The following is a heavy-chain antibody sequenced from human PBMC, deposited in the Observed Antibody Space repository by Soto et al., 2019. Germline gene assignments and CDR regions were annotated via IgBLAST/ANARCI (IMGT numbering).Heavy chain of an antibody. Sequence: SETLSLTCTVSGSPISSYYWSWIRQPPGKGLEWIGYIYYSGSTNYNPSLKSRVTISVDTSKNQFSLKLSSVTAADTAVYYCARAYGDYVFDYWGQGTLVTVSS. CDR2: IYYSGST. J-gene: IGHJ4*02. V-gene: IGHV4-59*01. D-gene: IGHD4-17*01. CDR1: GSPISSYY. CDR3: ARAYGDYVFDY.